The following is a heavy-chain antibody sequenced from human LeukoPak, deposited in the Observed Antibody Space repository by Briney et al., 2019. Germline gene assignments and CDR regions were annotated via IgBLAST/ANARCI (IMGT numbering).Heavy chain of an antibody. D-gene: IGHD5-24*01. J-gene: IGHJ4*02. CDR2: INHSGST. CDR3: AREGRDGYNFFDY. V-gene: IGHV4-34*01. CDR1: GGSFSGYY. Sequence: SETLSLTCAVYGGSFSGYYWSWIRQPPGKGLEWIGEINHSGSTNYNPSLKSRVTIPVDTSKNQFSLKLSSVTAADTAVYYCAREGRDGYNFFDYWGQGTLVTVSS.